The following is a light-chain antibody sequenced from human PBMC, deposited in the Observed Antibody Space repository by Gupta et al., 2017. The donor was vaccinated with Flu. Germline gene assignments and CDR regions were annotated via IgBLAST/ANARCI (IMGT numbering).Light chain of an antibody. CDR2: DND. J-gene: IGLJ2*01. Sequence: SSSNIGINYVSWYQQVPGTAPQLLIYDNDKRPSGIPDRFSGSRSGTSATLGIAGLQTGDEADYYCGTWDNSRSAMVFGGGTKLAVL. V-gene: IGLV1-51*01. CDR1: SSNIGINY. CDR3: GTWDNSRSAMV.